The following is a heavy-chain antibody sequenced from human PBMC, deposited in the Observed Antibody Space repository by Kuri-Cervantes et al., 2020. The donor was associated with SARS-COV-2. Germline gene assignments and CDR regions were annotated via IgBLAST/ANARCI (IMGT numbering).Heavy chain of an antibody. V-gene: IGHV3-11*05. J-gene: IGHJ4*02. CDR2: ISSSSSYT. CDR1: RSLISDYY. D-gene: IGHD3-10*01. Sequence: SLKISCAASRSLISDYYMIWIRPAAGRGLECVSYISSSSSYTNYADSVKGRFTISGDNAKNSLYLQMNSLKAEDTAVYYYARVGPSRYGSGSDCFDYWGQGTLVTVSS. CDR3: ARVGPSRYGSGSDCFDY.